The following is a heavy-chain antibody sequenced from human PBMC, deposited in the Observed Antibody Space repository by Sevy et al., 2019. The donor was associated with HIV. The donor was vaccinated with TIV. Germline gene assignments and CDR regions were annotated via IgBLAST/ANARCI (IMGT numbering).Heavy chain of an antibody. CDR2: IKEDGSEI. D-gene: IGHD2-2*01. CDR3: ARVGGCSSTSCFAYWFDP. CDR1: GFTFSNYW. J-gene: IGHJ5*02. V-gene: IGHV3-7*03. Sequence: GGSLRLSCAASGFTFSNYWMSWVRQAPGKGLEWVANIKEDGSEIYYVDSVKGRFTISRDNAKNSLYLQMNSLRAEDTAVYYCARVGGCSSTSCFAYWFDPWGQGTLVTVSS.